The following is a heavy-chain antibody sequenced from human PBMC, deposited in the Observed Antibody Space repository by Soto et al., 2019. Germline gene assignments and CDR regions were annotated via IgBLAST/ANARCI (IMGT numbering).Heavy chain of an antibody. D-gene: IGHD1-20*01. Sequence: PGGSLRLSCAASEFSFSSYAMSWVRQSAGKGLEWVSTITGSGDNTYYADSVKGRFTISRDNSRNTVYLQMNSLRTEDTAVYYCAKDRSVRYNWRPFHWGQGALVTVSS. J-gene: IGHJ4*02. CDR3: AKDRSVRYNWRPFH. V-gene: IGHV3-23*01. CDR2: ITGSGDNT. CDR1: EFSFSSYA.